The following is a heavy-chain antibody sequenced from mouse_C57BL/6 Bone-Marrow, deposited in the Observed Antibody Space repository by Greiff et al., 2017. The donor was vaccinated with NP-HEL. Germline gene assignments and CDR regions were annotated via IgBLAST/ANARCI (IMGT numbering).Heavy chain of an antibody. V-gene: IGHV1-47*01. D-gene: IGHD2-4*01. CDR3: ARGSTYSSYFDYGG. CDR2: INPYNGDT. J-gene: IGHJ1*03. CDR1: GYTFTTYS. Sequence: QVQLQQSGAELVKPGASVKMSCKASGYTFTTYSIHWVKQSHGKSLEWIGNINPYNGDTEYNEQFKIKATVTVDKSSSTAYLELSRLTSDDSAVYYCARGSTYSSYFDYGGRGTGTTVT.